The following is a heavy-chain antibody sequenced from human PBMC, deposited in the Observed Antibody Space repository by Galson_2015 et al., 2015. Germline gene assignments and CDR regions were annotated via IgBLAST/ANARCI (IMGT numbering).Heavy chain of an antibody. Sequence: SLRLCCAASGFTFSSHGMHWVRQAPGKGLEWVAAIWYDRTYYADSAKGRFTISRDNSKNTLYLQMNSLRAEDTAVYYCAKSSGGYSHFDYWGQGTLVTVSS. CDR3: AKSSGGYSHFDY. J-gene: IGHJ4*02. CDR2: IWYDRT. D-gene: IGHD3-22*01. CDR1: GFTFSSHG. V-gene: IGHV3-33*06.